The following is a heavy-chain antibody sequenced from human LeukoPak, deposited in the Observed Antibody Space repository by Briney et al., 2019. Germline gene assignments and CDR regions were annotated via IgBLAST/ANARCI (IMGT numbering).Heavy chain of an antibody. CDR3: ARVGDGSYGWFDP. D-gene: IGHD1-26*01. CDR2: IYSGGST. V-gene: IGHV3-53*05. Sequence: PGGSLRLSCAASGFTVSSNYMSWVRQAPGKGLEWVSVIYSGGSTYYADSVKGRFTISRDNSKNTLYLQMNSLRAEDTAVYYCARVGDGSYGWFDPWGQGTLVTVSS. J-gene: IGHJ5*02. CDR1: GFTVSSNY.